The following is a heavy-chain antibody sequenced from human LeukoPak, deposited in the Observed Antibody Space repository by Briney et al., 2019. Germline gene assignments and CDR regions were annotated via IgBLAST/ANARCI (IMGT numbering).Heavy chain of an antibody. CDR1: GYSFTSYW. V-gene: IGHV5-51*01. CDR3: ARLSDVVVVAATLDY. Sequence: GESLKISCKGPGYSFTSYWIGWVRQMPGKGLEWMGIIYPGDSDTRYSPSFQGQVTISADKSISTAYLQWSSLKASDTAMYYCARLSDVVVVAATLDYWGQGTLVTVSS. J-gene: IGHJ4*02. CDR2: IYPGDSDT. D-gene: IGHD2-15*01.